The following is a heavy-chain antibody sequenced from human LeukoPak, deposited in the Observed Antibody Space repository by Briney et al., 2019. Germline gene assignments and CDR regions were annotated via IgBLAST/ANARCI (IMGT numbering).Heavy chain of an antibody. CDR2: ISSSSSYI. V-gene: IGHV3-21*01. CDR3: ASHTAPADGMDV. CDR1: GFTFSSYS. D-gene: IGHD5-18*01. J-gene: IGHJ6*02. Sequence: GGSLRLSCAASGFTFSSYSMNWVRQASGKGLEWVSSISSSSSYIYYADSVKGRFTISRDNAKNSLYLQMNSLRAEDTAVYYCASHTAPADGMDVWGQGTTVTVSS.